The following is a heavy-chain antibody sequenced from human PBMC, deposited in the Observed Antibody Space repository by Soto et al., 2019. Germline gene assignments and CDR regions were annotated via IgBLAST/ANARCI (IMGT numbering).Heavy chain of an antibody. J-gene: IGHJ5*02. D-gene: IGHD6-19*01. CDR2: ISAYNGNT. CDR3: ARRGAVAGTYMFDP. Sequence: ASVKVSCKASGYTFTSYGISWVRQAPGQGLEWMGWISAYNGNTDYAQKLQGRVTMTTDTSTSTAYMELRSLRSDDTDVYYCARRGAVAGTYMFDPWGQGTLVTVSS. CDR1: GYTFTSYG. V-gene: IGHV1-18*04.